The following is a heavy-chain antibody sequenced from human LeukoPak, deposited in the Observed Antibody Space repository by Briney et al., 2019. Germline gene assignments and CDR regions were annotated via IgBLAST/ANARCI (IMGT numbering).Heavy chain of an antibody. D-gene: IGHD2-2*01. CDR1: GGSISSYY. V-gene: IGHV4-59*08. J-gene: IGHJ6*02. Sequence: SETLSLTCTVSGGSISSYYWSWIRQPPGKGLEGIGYIYYSGSTNYNPSLKSRVTISVDTSKNQFSLKLSSVTAADTAVYYCARYCSSTSCGNYYYGMDVWGQGTTVTVSS. CDR3: ARYCSSTSCGNYYYGMDV. CDR2: IYYSGST.